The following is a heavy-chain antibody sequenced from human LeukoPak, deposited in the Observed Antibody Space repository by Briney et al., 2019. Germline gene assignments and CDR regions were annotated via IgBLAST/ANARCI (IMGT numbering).Heavy chain of an antibody. D-gene: IGHD3-10*01. J-gene: IGHJ4*02. CDR3: ASLASGTSSLVY. Sequence: SETLSLTCAVYGGSFSGYYWSWIRQPPGKGLEWIGEINHSGSTNYNPSLKSRVTISVDTSKNQFSLKLTSVTAADTALYFCASLASGTSSLVYWGQGTLVTVSS. CDR2: INHSGST. V-gene: IGHV4-34*01. CDR1: GGSFSGYY.